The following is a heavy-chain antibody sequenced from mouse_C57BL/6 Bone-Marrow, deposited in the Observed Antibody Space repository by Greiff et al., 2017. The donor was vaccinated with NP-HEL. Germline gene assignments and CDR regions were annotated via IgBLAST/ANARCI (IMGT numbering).Heavy chain of an antibody. J-gene: IGHJ3*01. CDR3: ARGAY. CDR2: IYPGDGDT. CDR1: GYEFSNYW. V-gene: IGHV1-80*01. Sequence: VQLQQSGAELVKPGASVKISCKASGYEFSNYWMNWVKQRPGQGLEWIGQIYPGDGDTNYNGKFKDKATLTADKSSSTAYMPLSRLTSEDSAVYFGARGAYWGQGTLVTVSA.